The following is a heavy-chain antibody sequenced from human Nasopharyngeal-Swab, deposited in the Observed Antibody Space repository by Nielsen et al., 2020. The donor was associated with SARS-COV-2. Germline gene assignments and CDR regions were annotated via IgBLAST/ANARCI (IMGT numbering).Heavy chain of an antibody. CDR3: ASQERGGSGSS. D-gene: IGHD3-10*01. V-gene: IGHV3-66*04. Sequence: GESLKISCAASGFTVSSNYMSWVRQAPGKGLEWVSVIYSGGSTYYADSVKGRFTISRDNAKNSLYLQMNSLRAEDTAVYYCASQERGGSGSSWGRGTLVTVSS. CDR1: GFTVSSNY. CDR2: IYSGGST. J-gene: IGHJ4*02.